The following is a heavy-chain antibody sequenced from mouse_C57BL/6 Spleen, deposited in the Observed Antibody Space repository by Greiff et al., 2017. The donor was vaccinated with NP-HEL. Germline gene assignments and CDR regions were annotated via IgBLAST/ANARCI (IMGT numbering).Heavy chain of an antibody. Sequence: EVKLEESGGDLVKPGGSLKLSCAASGFTFSSYGMSWVRQTPDKRLEWVATISSGGSYTYYPDSVKGRFTISRDNAKNTLYLQMSSLKSEDTAMYYCARHGGSSSYYFDYWGQGTTLTVSS. V-gene: IGHV5-6*02. CDR2: ISSGGSYT. D-gene: IGHD1-1*01. CDR1: GFTFSSYG. J-gene: IGHJ2*01. CDR3: ARHGGSSSYYFDY.